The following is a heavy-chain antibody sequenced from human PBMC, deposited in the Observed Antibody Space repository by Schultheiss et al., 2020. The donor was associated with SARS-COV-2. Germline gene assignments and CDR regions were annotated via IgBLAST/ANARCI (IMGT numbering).Heavy chain of an antibody. CDR2: ISSSSSYI. CDR3: ASSSSSRGGGWFDP. Sequence: GGSLRLSCAASGFTFSSYSMNWVRQAPGKGLEWVSSISSSSSYIYYADSVKGRFTISRDNAKNSLYLQMNSLRAEDTAVYYCASSSSSRGGGWFDPWGQGTLVTVSS. D-gene: IGHD6-6*01. J-gene: IGHJ5*02. V-gene: IGHV3-21*01. CDR1: GFTFSSYS.